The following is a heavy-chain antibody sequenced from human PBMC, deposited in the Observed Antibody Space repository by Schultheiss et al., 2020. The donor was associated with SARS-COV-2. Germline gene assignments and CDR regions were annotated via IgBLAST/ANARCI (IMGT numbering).Heavy chain of an antibody. V-gene: IGHV4-34*01. CDR2: INHSGST. Sequence: SETLSLTCAVYGGSFSGYYWSWIRQPPGKGLEWIGEINHSGSTNYNPSLKSRVTISVDKSKNQFSLKLSSVTAADTAVYYCARRHDYGDYQFDYWGQGTLVTVSS. D-gene: IGHD4-17*01. CDR3: ARRHDYGDYQFDY. CDR1: GGSFSGYY. J-gene: IGHJ4*02.